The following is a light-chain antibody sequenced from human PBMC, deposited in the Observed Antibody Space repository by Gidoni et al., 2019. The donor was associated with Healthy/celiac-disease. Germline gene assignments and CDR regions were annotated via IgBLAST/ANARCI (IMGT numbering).Light chain of an antibody. J-gene: IGLJ2*01. CDR1: SRDVGGYNY. CDR3: SSYTSSSTLEV. CDR2: DVS. V-gene: IGLV2-14*01. Sequence: QSALTQPPSVSGSPGQSITLSCTGTSRDVGGYNYVTWYQQPPGKAPKLMIYDVSNRPSGVSNRFSGSKSGNTASLTISGLQAEDEADYYCSSYTSSSTLEVFGGGTKLTVL.